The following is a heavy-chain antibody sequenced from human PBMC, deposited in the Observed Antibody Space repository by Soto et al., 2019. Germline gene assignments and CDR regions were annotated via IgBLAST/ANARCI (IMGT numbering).Heavy chain of an antibody. D-gene: IGHD3-22*01. V-gene: IGHV4-30-4*01. CDR3: ARFNFYDCCGYYSNDAFYI. CDR1: RGSLGRGAYS. J-gene: IGHJ3*02. Sequence: SENPSLSCTVSRGSLGRGAYSWSWIRQPQGKGLEWIGYIYYSGSTYYNPSLKSRVTISVDTSKNQFSLKLSSVTAADTAVYYCARFNFYDCCGYYSNDAFYICGQG. CDR2: IYYSGST.